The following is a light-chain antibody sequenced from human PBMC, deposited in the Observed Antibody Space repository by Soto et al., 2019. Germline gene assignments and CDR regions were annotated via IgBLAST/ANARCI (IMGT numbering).Light chain of an antibody. CDR3: EPWNDSLSGVV. CDR1: SSNLGSNY. Sequence: QSVLTQPPSASGTPGQRVTISCSGSSSNLGSNYVYWYQQLPGTAPKLLIYRNNQRPSGVPDRFSGSKSGTSASLAISGLRSEDEADYYCEPWNDSLSGVVFGGGTKLTVL. CDR2: RNN. V-gene: IGLV1-47*01. J-gene: IGLJ2*01.